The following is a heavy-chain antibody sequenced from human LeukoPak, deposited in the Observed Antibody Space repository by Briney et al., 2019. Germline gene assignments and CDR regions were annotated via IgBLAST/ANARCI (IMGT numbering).Heavy chain of an antibody. CDR2: IKSKTDGGTT. Sequence: GGSLRLSCAASGFTFSSYAMHWVRQAPGKGLEWVGRIKSKTDGGTTDYGAPVKGRFTISRDDSKNKLDLQMNSLKTEDTAVYYCTTDLAAMIRAVDYWGQGTLVTVSS. CDR3: TTDLAAMIRAVDY. D-gene: IGHD5-18*01. CDR1: GFTFSSYA. J-gene: IGHJ4*02. V-gene: IGHV3-15*01.